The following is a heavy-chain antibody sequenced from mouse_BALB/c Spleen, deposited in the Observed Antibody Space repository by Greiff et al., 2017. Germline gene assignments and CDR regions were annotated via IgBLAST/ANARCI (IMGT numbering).Heavy chain of an antibody. CDR3: ARDRVTTVVEGAWFAY. CDR2: IYPGGGGT. J-gene: IGHJ3*01. V-gene: IGHV1-54*01. Sequence: QVQLQQSGAELVRPGTSVKVSCKASGYAFTNYLIEWVKQRPGQGLEWIGVIYPGGGGTNYYEKFKGKATLTADKSSSTAYMQLSSLTSDDSAVYFCARDRVTTVVEGAWFAYWGQGTLVTVSA. CDR1: GYAFTNYL. D-gene: IGHD1-1*01.